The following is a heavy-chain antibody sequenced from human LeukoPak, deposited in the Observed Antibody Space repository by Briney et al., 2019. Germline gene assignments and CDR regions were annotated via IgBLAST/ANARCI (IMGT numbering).Heavy chain of an antibody. Sequence: GGSLRLSCAASGFTFDDYAMHWVRQAPGKGLEWVSYISRIGSTIYYADSVKGRFAISRDNARNSLYLQMNSLRVEDTALYYCARASTVPSSYYMDVWGTGTTVTVSS. V-gene: IGHV3-48*03. CDR1: GFTFDDYA. CDR2: ISRIGSTI. J-gene: IGHJ6*03. CDR3: ARASTVPSSYYMDV. D-gene: IGHD4-11*01.